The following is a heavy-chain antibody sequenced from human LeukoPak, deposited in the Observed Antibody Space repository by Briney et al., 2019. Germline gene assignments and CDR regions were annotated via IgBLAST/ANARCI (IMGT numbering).Heavy chain of an antibody. D-gene: IGHD1-26*01. CDR3: ARDSVGATNYFDY. J-gene: IGHJ4*02. CDR2: ISYDGSNK. V-gene: IGHV3-30-3*01. Sequence: PGGSLRLSCAASGFTFSSYAMHWVRQAPGKGLEWVAAISYDGSNKYYADSVKGRFTISRDNSKNTLYLQMNSLRAEDTAVYYCARDSVGATNYFDYWGQGTLVTVSS. CDR1: GFTFSSYA.